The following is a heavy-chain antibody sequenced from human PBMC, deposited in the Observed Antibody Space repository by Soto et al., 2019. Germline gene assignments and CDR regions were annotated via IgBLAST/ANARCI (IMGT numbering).Heavy chain of an antibody. CDR2: IIPIFGTA. V-gene: IGHV1-69*13. Sequence: GASVKVSCKASGGTFSSYAISWVRQAPGQGLEWMGGIIPIFGTANYAQKFQGRVTITADESTSTAYMELSSLRSEDTAVYYCASPEYYYDSSGYCFDYWGQGTLGTVSS. CDR3: ASPEYYYDSSGYCFDY. J-gene: IGHJ4*02. CDR1: GGTFSSYA. D-gene: IGHD3-22*01.